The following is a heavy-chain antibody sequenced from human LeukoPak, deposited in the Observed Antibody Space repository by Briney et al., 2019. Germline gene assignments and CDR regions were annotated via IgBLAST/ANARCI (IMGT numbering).Heavy chain of an antibody. Sequence: GGSLRLSCAASGFTFSSYAMSWVRQPPGKGLEWVSAISGSGGNTYYADSVKGRFTISRDNSKTTLYLQMNSLRAEDTAVYYCAKDVGGPYCGGDCNDAFDIWGQGAMVTVSS. J-gene: IGHJ3*02. CDR3: AKDVGGPYCGGDCNDAFDI. CDR1: GFTFSSYA. V-gene: IGHV3-23*01. CDR2: ISGSGGNT. D-gene: IGHD2-21*02.